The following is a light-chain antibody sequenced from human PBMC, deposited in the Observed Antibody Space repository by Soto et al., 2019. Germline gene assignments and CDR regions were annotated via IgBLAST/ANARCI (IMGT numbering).Light chain of an antibody. CDR1: QDIYDY. CDR3: QHYHNSPIFT. V-gene: IGKV1-33*01. Sequence: DIQMTQSPSSLSASVGDSVTITCQASQDIYDYLNWYQHKPGKAPRLLIYAASNLETGVPSRFSGSGSGSDFTFTITSLHPEDIATYYCQHYHNSPIFTFGRGTKVEI. J-gene: IGKJ2*01. CDR2: AAS.